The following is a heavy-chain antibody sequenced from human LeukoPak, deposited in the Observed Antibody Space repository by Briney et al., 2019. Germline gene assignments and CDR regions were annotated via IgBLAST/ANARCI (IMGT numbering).Heavy chain of an antibody. CDR2: INVSGDTA. CDR1: GFTFSIYA. Sequence: GGSLRLSCAASGFTFSIYAMSWVRQVPGKGLEWVSDINVSGDTAHYADSVKGRFTISRDNSKTTLYLQMNSLRAEDTAVYYCAKDEYFDWLSSTLHWGQGILVTVSS. D-gene: IGHD3-9*01. J-gene: IGHJ4*02. CDR3: AKDEYFDWLSSTLH. V-gene: IGHV3-23*01.